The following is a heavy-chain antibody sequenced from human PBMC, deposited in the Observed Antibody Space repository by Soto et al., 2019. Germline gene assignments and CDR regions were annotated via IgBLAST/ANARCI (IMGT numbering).Heavy chain of an antibody. Sequence: HVQLVQSGAEVKKPGSSVKVSCKASGGTFSSYAISWVRQAPGQGLEWMGGIIPIFGTANYAQKFQGRVTITADESTSTAYMELSSLRSEDTAVYYCAREALSHNCSGGSCDYWGHGTLVTVSS. D-gene: IGHD2-15*01. J-gene: IGHJ4*01. CDR3: AREALSHNCSGGSCDY. V-gene: IGHV1-69*12. CDR2: IIPIFGTA. CDR1: GGTFSSYA.